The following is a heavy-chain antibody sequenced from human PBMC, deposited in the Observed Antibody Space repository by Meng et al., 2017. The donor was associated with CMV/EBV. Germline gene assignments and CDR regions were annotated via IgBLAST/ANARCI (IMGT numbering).Heavy chain of an antibody. CDR2: ISYDGSNK. D-gene: IGHD3-3*01. CDR3: AREKEWPHHYYYYDMDV. V-gene: IGHV3-30*04. CDR1: GFTFSSYA. J-gene: IGHJ6*02. Sequence: GGSLRLSCAASGFTFSSYAMHWVRQAPGKGLEWVAVISYDGSNKYYADSVKGRFTISRDNSKNTLYLQMNSLRAEDTAVYYCAREKEWPHHYYYYDMDVWGQGTTVTVSS.